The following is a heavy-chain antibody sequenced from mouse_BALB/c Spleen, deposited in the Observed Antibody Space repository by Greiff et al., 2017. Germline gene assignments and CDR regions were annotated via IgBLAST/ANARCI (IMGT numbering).Heavy chain of an antibody. CDR3: ARYDYYGSSYWYFDV. V-gene: IGHV3-8*02. CDR2: ISYSGST. Sequence: VQLKESGPSLVKPSQTLSLTCSVTGDSITSGYWNWIRKFPGNKLEYMGYISYSGSTYYNPSLKSRISITRDTSKNQYYLQLNSVTTEDTATYYCARYDYYGSSYWYFDVWGAGTTVTVSS. J-gene: IGHJ1*01. CDR1: GDSITSGY. D-gene: IGHD1-1*01.